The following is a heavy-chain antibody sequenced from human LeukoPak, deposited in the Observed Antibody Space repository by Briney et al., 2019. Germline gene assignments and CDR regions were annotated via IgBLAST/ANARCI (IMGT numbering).Heavy chain of an antibody. CDR3: ARDSGGSYYDY. J-gene: IGHJ4*02. CDR2: ISYDGSNK. Sequence: GGSLRLSCAASGFTFGSYAMHWVRQAPGKGLEWVAVISYDGSNKYYADSVKGRFTISRDNSKNTLYLQMNSLRAEDTAVYYCARDSGGSYYDYWGQGTLVTVSS. CDR1: GFTFGSYA. V-gene: IGHV3-30*14. D-gene: IGHD3-16*01.